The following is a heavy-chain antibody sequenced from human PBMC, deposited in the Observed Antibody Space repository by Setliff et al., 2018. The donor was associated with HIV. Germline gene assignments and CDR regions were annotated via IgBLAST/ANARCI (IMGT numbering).Heavy chain of an antibody. V-gene: IGHV2-70*11. J-gene: IGHJ4*02. D-gene: IGHD3-10*01. CDR2: IDWDDDK. Sequence: SWIRQPPGKDLEWLARIDWDDDKYYSTSLKTRLTISRDTSKNQVVLTMPNMDPVDTATYYCARVRLVRGVSRGYPFDSWGQGTLVTVSS. CDR3: ARVRLVRGVSRGYPFDS.